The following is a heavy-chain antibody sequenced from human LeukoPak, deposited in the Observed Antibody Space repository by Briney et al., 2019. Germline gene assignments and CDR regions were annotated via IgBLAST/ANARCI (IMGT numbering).Heavy chain of an antibody. CDR1: GYTLTELS. J-gene: IGHJ4*02. Sequence: ASVKVSCKVSGYTLTELSMHWVRQAPGKGLEWMGGFDPEDGETIYAQKFQGRVTMTEDTSTDTAYMELSSLRSEDTAVYYCASGGGYSGYEPIDYWGQGSLVTVSS. V-gene: IGHV1-24*01. D-gene: IGHD5-12*01. CDR2: FDPEDGET. CDR3: ASGGGYSGYEPIDY.